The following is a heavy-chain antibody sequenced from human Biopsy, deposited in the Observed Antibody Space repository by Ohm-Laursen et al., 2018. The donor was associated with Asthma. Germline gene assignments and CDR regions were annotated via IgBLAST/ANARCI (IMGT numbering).Heavy chain of an antibody. CDR1: GFNFDDYG. D-gene: IGHD1-26*01. Sequence: SLRPSCAASGFNFDDYGMNWVRQGPGKGLEWVAGISWNSVSIAYADSVRGRFTISRDNAKTSLYLQMNSLRDGDTAVYFCAKNSRRGSHDPFDIWGQGTMDTDSS. J-gene: IGHJ3*02. V-gene: IGHV3-9*01. CDR2: ISWNSVSI. CDR3: AKNSRRGSHDPFDI.